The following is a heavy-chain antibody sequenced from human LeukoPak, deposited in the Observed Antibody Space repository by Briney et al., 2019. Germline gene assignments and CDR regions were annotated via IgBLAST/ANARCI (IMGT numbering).Heavy chain of an antibody. V-gene: IGHV3-30*01. D-gene: IGHD6-13*01. CDR1: GFTFSNYA. CDR2: ISSGGTYE. J-gene: IGHJ6*02. CDR3: ARDAGAWQQLAPYYYGMDV. Sequence: GKSLRLSCAASGFTFSNYAMHWVRQAPGKGLEWVSLISSGGTYEYYADSVKGRFTISRDNSKNTLYLQLNSLRAEDTAVYYCARDAGAWQQLAPYYYGMDVWGQGTTVTVSS.